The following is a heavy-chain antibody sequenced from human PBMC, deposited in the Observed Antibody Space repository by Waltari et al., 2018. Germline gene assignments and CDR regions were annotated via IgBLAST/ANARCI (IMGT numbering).Heavy chain of an antibody. V-gene: IGHV3-21*01. CDR2: ISSGSIYI. Sequence: EVQLVGSGGGLVKPGGSLRLSCAASGFTFSSYTMNWVRQAPGKGLDGVASISSGSIYIYYADSGKGRFTISRDNAKNSLYLQMNSLRVEDTAVYYCAREWGVMVGTAGFYFDYWGQGALVTVSS. CDR1: GFTFSSYT. CDR3: AREWGVMVGTAGFYFDY. D-gene: IGHD2-15*01. J-gene: IGHJ4*02.